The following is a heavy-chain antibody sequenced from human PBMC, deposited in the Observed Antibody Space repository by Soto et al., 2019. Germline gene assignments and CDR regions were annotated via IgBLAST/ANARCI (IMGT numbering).Heavy chain of an antibody. V-gene: IGHV3-23*01. CDR1: GFTFSSYA. CDR2: ISGSGGST. J-gene: IGHJ4*02. CDR3: AKGRLVVPAATLNY. D-gene: IGHD2-2*01. Sequence: PGGSLRLSCAASGFTFSSYAMSWVRQARGKGLEWVSAISGSGGSTYYADSVKGRFTFSRDNSKNTLYLQMNSLRAEDTAVYYCAKGRLVVPAATLNYWGQGTLVTVSS.